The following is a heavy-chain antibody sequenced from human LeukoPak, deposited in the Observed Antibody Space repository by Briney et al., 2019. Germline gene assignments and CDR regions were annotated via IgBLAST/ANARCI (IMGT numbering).Heavy chain of an antibody. Sequence: GASVKVSCKASGGTFSSYAISWVRQAPGQGLEWMGGIIPIFGTANYAQKFQGRVTITADESTSTAYMELSSLRSEDTAVYYYARDLGEYSSSFFDYWGQGTLVTVSS. CDR1: GGTFSSYA. J-gene: IGHJ4*02. V-gene: IGHV1-69*13. CDR2: IIPIFGTA. D-gene: IGHD6-6*01. CDR3: ARDLGEYSSSFFDY.